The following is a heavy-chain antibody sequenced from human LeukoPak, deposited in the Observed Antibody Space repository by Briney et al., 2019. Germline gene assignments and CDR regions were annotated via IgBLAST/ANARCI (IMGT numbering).Heavy chain of an antibody. V-gene: IGHV3-53*01. J-gene: IGHJ4*02. CDR3: TGDFWSLYYFDY. D-gene: IGHD2-8*02. CDR1: GFTVSSNS. Sequence: GGSLRLSCTVSGFTVSSNSMSWVRQAPGKGLEWVSFIYSGTTHYSDSVKGRFTISRDNSKNTLYLQMNSLRAEDTAVYYCTGDFWSLYYFDYWGQGTLVTVSS. CDR2: IYSGTT.